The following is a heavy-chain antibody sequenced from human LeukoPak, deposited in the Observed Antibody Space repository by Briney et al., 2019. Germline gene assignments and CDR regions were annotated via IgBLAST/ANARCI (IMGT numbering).Heavy chain of an antibody. V-gene: IGHV4-4*07. CDR3: ARGSYWNQHDFDY. CDR2: IHTSRST. J-gene: IGHJ4*02. CDR1: GDPISNYY. Sequence: ASETLSLTCTVPGDPISNYYWSWIRQPAGKVLEWIGRIHTSRSTNYNPSLKSRVTMSVDTSKNQFSLKLSSVTAADTAVYYCARGSYWNQHDFDYWGQGTLVTVSS. D-gene: IGHD1-1*01.